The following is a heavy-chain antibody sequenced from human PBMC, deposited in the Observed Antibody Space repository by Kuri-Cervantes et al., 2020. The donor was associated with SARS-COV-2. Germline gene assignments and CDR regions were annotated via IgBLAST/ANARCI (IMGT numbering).Heavy chain of an antibody. J-gene: IGHJ6*02. Sequence: SETLSLTCTVSGGSISTNYWSWIRQPPGKGLEWIGYIYYSGSTTYNPSLKSRVTISVDAPKNQFSLELDSVTAADTAVYYCARESNYSHYYGTEVWGQGTTVTVSS. CDR2: IYYSGST. CDR1: GGSISTNY. V-gene: IGHV4-59*01. CDR3: ARESNYSHYYGTEV.